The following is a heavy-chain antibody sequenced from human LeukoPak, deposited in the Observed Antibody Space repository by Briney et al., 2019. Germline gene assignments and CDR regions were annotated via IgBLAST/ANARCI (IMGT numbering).Heavy chain of an antibody. Sequence: SGGSLRLSCAASGFTFSSYAMSWVRQAPGKGLEWVSAISGSGGSTYYADSVKGRFTISRDNSKNTLYLQMNSLRAEDTAVYYCATLGLVGYNWFDPWGQGILVTVSS. V-gene: IGHV3-23*01. CDR1: GFTFSSYA. J-gene: IGHJ5*02. D-gene: IGHD6-13*01. CDR3: ATLGLVGYNWFDP. CDR2: ISGSGGST.